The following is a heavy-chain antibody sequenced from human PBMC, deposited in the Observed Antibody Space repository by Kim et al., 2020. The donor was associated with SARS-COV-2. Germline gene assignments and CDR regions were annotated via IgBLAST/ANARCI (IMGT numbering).Heavy chain of an antibody. V-gene: IGHV1-46*04. Sequence: ASVKVSCKASGYTLTSDHMHWVRQAPGQGLEWMGIITPNSGRTSHAQKLQGRVTMSRDTSTSTVYMELSSLRSDDTAMYYCARDLGGSWTWADWGQGTLVTVSS. CDR1: GYTLTSDH. J-gene: IGHJ4*02. D-gene: IGHD3-16*01. CDR2: ITPNSGRT. CDR3: ARDLGGSWTWAD.